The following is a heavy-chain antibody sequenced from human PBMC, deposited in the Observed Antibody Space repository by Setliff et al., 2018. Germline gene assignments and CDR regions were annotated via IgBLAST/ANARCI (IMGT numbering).Heavy chain of an antibody. CDR1: GGSISSYY. Sequence: SETLSLTCTVSGGSISSYYWSWIRQPAGKGLEWIGHIYIGGSANYNPSLKSRVTMSIDTSTNQFSLKLNSVTAADMAAYYCARDKYRGDFDSGNQDFDYWGQGTLVTVSS. CDR3: ARDKYRGDFDSGNQDFDY. D-gene: IGHD4-4*01. CDR2: IYIGGSA. V-gene: IGHV4-4*07. J-gene: IGHJ4*02.